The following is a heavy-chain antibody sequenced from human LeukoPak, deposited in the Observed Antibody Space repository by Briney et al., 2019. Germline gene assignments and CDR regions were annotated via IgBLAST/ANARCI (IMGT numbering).Heavy chain of an antibody. CDR3: VRGDLLIDYYYYCSRVI. CDR2: INHSGST. V-gene: IGHV4-34*01. Sequence: PSETLSLTCAVYGGSFSGYYWSWIRQPPGKGLEWIGEINHSGSTNYNPSLKSRVTISVDTSKNQFSLKLSSVTAADTAVYYCVRGDLLIDYYYYCSRVIWGKGTTVTVSS. J-gene: IGHJ6*03. CDR1: GGSFSGYY. D-gene: IGHD2-15*01.